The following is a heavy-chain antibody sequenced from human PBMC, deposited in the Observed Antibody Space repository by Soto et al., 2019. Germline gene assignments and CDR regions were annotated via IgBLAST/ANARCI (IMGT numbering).Heavy chain of an antibody. J-gene: IGHJ6*02. CDR3: ARDLDGGNWNSDYYYGMDV. CDR2: IIPIFGTA. V-gene: IGHV1-69*13. CDR1: GGTFSSYA. D-gene: IGHD1-7*01. Sequence: ASVKVSCKASGGTFSSYAISWVRQAPGQGLEWMGGIIPIFGTANYAQKFQGRVTITADEYTSTAYMELSSLRSEDTAVYYCARDLDGGNWNSDYYYGMDVWGQGTTVTVSS.